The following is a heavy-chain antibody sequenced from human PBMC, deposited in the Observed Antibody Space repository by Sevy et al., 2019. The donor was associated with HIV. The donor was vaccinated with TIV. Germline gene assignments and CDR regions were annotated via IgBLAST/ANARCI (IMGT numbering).Heavy chain of an antibody. V-gene: IGHV4-59*01. CDR2: IYYTGST. CDR1: GGSISAYY. J-gene: IGHJ5*02. CDR3: ARAPPVRSGDDSLNWFDP. Sequence: SETLSLTCTVSGGSISAYYWSWIRQPPGKPLEYIGYIYYTGSTNYNPSLKSRVTISVDTSKNQFSLKLNSVPAAAKAVYFCARAPPVRSGDDSLNWFDPWGQGTLVTVSS. D-gene: IGHD5-12*01.